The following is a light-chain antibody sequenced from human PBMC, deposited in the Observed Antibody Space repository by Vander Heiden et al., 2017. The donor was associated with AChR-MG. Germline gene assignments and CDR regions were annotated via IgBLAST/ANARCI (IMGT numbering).Light chain of an antibody. CDR1: SSDVGGYNY. V-gene: IGLV2-8*01. CDR2: EVS. CDR3: SSYAGGTTLG. Sequence: QSALTQPPSASGSPGQSVTISCTGTSSDVGGYNYVSWYQQHPGKAPKVMIYEVSKRPSGVPDRFSGSKSGNKASLTVSGLQAEDEADDDCSSYAGGTTLGFGGGTHLTV. J-gene: IGLJ2*01.